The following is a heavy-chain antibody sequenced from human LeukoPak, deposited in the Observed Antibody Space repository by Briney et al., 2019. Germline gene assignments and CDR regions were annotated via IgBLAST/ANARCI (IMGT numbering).Heavy chain of an antibody. CDR2: VIRDGSFT. V-gene: IGHV3-74*01. CDR3: VRDGDDFNFDY. J-gene: IGHJ4*02. D-gene: IGHD5-24*01. Sequence: GGSLRLSCAAAGVTFRGYLMHWVREAPGKGLEWVSRVIRDGSFTNYADSVKGRFTISRDNAKNTLYLQMSGLRAEDTAVYFCVRDGDDFNFDYWGQGSLVTVSS. CDR1: GVTFRGYL.